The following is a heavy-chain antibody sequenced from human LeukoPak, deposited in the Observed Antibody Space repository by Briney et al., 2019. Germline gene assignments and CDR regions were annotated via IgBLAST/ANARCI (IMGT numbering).Heavy chain of an antibody. V-gene: IGHV3-48*03. D-gene: IGHD2-15*01. CDR2: IVPGGATI. Sequence: PGGSLRLLCAASGFTFRSYEMNWVCQAPGKGLEWVSYIVPGGATIYYPDSVKGRFTISRDDAKNSLSLQMNSLRAEDTAVYFCARGGYCTSGTCYRWNAFDIWGQGTMVTVSS. CDR3: ARGGYCTSGTCYRWNAFDI. CDR1: GFTFRSYE. J-gene: IGHJ3*02.